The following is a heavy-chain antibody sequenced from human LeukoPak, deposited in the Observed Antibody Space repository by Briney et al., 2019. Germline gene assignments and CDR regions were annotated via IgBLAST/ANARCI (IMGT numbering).Heavy chain of an antibody. CDR1: GGSISSGGYY. J-gene: IGHJ6*02. Sequence: SQTLSLTCTVSGGSISSGGYYWSWIRQHPGKGLEWLGYIYYSGSTYYNPSLKSRVTISVDTSKNQFSLKLSSVTAADTAVYYCARDSSGYRRSYYYYGMDVWGQGTTVTVSS. D-gene: IGHD3-22*01. CDR2: IYYSGST. V-gene: IGHV4-31*03. CDR3: ARDSSGYRRSYYYYGMDV.